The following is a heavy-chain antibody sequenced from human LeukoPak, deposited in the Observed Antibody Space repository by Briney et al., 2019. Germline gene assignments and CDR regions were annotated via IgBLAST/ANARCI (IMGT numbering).Heavy chain of an antibody. CDR1: ADSITNHY. D-gene: IGHD1-1*01. CDR2: IYYSGSS. J-gene: IGHJ5*02. CDR3: VRGSTGAFDP. V-gene: IGHV4-59*11. Sequence: SEILSLTCTVSADSITNHYWSWIRQPPGKGLEWIGYIYYSGSSNYNPSLKSRVTMSVDTSKNQFSLKLSSVTAADTAVYYCVRGSTGAFDPWGQGTLVTVSS.